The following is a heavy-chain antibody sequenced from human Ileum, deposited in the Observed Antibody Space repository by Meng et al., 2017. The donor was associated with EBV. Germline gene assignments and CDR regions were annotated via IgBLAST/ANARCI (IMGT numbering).Heavy chain of an antibody. D-gene: IGHD6-19*01. V-gene: IGHV4-4*02. CDR1: GDSISSNSW. J-gene: IGHJ4*02. Sequence: GQLKESGPGLVKPSGTLSLTCTVSGDSISSNSWWNWVRQPPGKGLEWIGDIYHSGDSNYNPSLKSRVTISLDNSNNQFSLTLSSVTAADTAVYYCARDPIPVPGRNFDYWGQGTLVTVSS. CDR2: IYHSGDS. CDR3: ARDPIPVPGRNFDY.